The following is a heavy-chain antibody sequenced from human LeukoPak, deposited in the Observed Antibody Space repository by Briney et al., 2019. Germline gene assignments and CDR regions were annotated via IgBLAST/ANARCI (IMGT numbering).Heavy chain of an antibody. Sequence: PSETLSLTCTVSGGSISSYYWSWIRQPPGKGLEWIGYIYYSGSTNYNLSLKSRVTISVDTSKNQFSLKLSSVTAADTAVYYCARVVGGYVFYYGMDVWGQGTTVTVSS. D-gene: IGHD3-10*01. CDR1: GGSISSYY. CDR3: ARVVGGYVFYYGMDV. CDR2: IYYSGST. J-gene: IGHJ6*02. V-gene: IGHV4-59*01.